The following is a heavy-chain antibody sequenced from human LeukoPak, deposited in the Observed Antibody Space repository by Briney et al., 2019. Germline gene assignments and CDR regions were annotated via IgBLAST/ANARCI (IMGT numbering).Heavy chain of an antibody. CDR1: GFTFSSYS. CDR3: ATSGGGYSYGLFDY. V-gene: IGHV3-21*01. J-gene: IGHJ4*02. D-gene: IGHD5-18*01. CDR2: ISSSSSYI. Sequence: GSLRLSCAASGFTFSSYSMNWVRQAPGKGLEWVSSISSSSSYIYYADSVKGRFTISRDNAKNSLYLQMNSLRAEDTAVYYCATSGGGYSYGLFDYWGQGTLVTVSS.